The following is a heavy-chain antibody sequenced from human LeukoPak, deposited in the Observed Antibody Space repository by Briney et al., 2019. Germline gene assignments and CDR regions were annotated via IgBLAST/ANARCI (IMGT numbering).Heavy chain of an antibody. Sequence: NASETLSLTCTVSGGSVRSDNYYWTWIRQPPGKGLEWIAYIYYSGSTNYNPSLKSRVTISVDTSKNQFSLKLSSVTAADTAVYFCARGPPNWGFDFWGQGALVTVSS. CDR2: IYYSGST. D-gene: IGHD7-27*01. V-gene: IGHV4-61*01. CDR3: ARGPPNWGFDF. CDR1: GGSVRSDNYY. J-gene: IGHJ4*02.